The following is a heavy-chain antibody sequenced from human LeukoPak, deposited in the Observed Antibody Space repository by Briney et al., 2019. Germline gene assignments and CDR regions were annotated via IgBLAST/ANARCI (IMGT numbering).Heavy chain of an antibody. CDR2: INHSGST. V-gene: IGHV4-34*01. Sequence: SETLSLTCAVYGGSFSGYYWSWIRQPPGKGLEWIGEINHSGSTNYNPSLKSRVTISADTSKNQFSLKLSSVTAADTAVYYCARDGATVTMGWFDPWGQGTLVTVSS. J-gene: IGHJ5*02. CDR3: ARDGATVTMGWFDP. CDR1: GGSFSGYY. D-gene: IGHD4-17*01.